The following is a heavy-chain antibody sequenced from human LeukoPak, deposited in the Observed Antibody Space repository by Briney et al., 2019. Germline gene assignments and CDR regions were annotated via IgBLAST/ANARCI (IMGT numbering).Heavy chain of an antibody. CDR1: GFTFSSYA. CDR3: AKDRRHYDSSGTFDY. D-gene: IGHD3-22*01. CDR2: ISGSGGST. V-gene: IGHV3-23*01. Sequence: GGSMRLSCAASGFTFSSYAMSWVRQAPGKGLEWVSAISGSGGSTYYADSVKGGFTNSRDDYKNTPYLQMNSQRAEDTAVYYCAKDRRHYDSSGTFDYWGQGTLVTVSS. J-gene: IGHJ4*02.